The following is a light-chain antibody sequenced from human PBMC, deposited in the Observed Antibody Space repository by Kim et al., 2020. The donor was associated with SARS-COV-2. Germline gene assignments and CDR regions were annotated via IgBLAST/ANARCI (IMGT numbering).Light chain of an antibody. Sequence: QSALTQPPSASGSPGQSVTISCTGSSSDIGAYENVSWYQQHPGKAPKLLISEVTKRSSGVPDRFSGSKSGNTASLTVSGLQVEDEDDYYCCSYARTSYVFRTGTKVTVL. CDR3: CSYARTSYV. V-gene: IGLV2-8*01. CDR2: EVT. CDR1: SSDIGAYEN. J-gene: IGLJ1*01.